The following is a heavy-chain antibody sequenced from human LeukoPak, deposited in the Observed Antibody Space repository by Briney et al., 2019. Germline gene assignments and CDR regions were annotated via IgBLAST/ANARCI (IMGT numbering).Heavy chain of an antibody. V-gene: IGHV4-59*01. J-gene: IGHJ5*02. CDR1: GDSLSSYY. CDR3: ASLSEYCSAGSCYLGWFDP. D-gene: IGHD2-15*01. CDR2: IFYSGST. Sequence: PSETLSLTCTVSGDSLSSYYWTWIRQPPGKALEWIGYIFYSGSTNYNPSLKSRVTISLDTSKNQFSLKLNSVTAADTAVYYCASLSEYCSAGSCYLGWFDPWGQGTLVTVSS.